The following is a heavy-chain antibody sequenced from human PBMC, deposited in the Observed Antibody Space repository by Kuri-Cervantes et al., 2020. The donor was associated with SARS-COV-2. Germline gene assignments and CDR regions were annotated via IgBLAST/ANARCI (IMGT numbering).Heavy chain of an antibody. CDR3: AREGAGTLYTSRYYGMDV. J-gene: IGHJ6*02. CDR2: IIPIFGTA. D-gene: IGHD3-10*01. Sequence: SVKVSCKASGGTFSSYAISWVRQAPGQGLEWMGGIIPIFGTANYAQKFQGRVTITADKSTSTAYMELSSQRSEDTAVYYCAREGAGTLYTSRYYGMDVWGQGTTGTVSS. CDR1: GGTFSSYA. V-gene: IGHV1-69*06.